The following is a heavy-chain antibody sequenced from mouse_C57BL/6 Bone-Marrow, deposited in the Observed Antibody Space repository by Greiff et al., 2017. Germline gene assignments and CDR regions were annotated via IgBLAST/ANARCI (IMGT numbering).Heavy chain of an antibody. V-gene: IGHV3-6*01. CDR1: GYSITSGYY. J-gene: IGHJ4*01. CDR3: ARDPYYYGSSYDYAMDY. Sequence: EVQVVESGPGLVKPSQSLSLTCSVTGYSITSGYYWNWIRQFPGNKLEWMGYISYDGSNNYNPTLKNRISITRDTSKNQFFLKLKSVTTEDTATYYCARDPYYYGSSYDYAMDYWGQGTSVTVSS. D-gene: IGHD1-1*01. CDR2: ISYDGSN.